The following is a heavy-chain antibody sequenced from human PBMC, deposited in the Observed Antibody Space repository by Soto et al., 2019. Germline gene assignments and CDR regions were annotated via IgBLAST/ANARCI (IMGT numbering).Heavy chain of an antibody. J-gene: IGHJ6*02. CDR2: INPSGGST. Sequence: ASVKVSCKASGYTFTSYYMHWVRQAPGQGLEWMGIINPSGGSTSYAQKFQGRVTMTRDTSTNTVYMELSSLRSQDTAVYYCARAQQWLVLYYYYYGMDVWGQGTTVTVSS. D-gene: IGHD6-19*01. V-gene: IGHV1-46*01. CDR3: ARAQQWLVLYYYYYGMDV. CDR1: GYTFTSYY.